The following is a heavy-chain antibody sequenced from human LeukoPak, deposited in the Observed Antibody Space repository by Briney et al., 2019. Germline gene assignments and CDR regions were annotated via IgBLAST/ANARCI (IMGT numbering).Heavy chain of an antibody. Sequence: PSETLSLTCTVSGGSISSYYWSWFRQTPGKGPEWIGYIYYSGSTKYNPSLRSRVTISVDRSKNQFSLKLNSVTAADTAVYYCARYWGVQLWPHWYFDLWGRGSLVTDSS. CDR1: GGSISSYY. CDR3: ARYWGVQLWPHWYFDL. J-gene: IGHJ2*01. CDR2: IYYSGST. D-gene: IGHD5-18*01. V-gene: IGHV4-59*01.